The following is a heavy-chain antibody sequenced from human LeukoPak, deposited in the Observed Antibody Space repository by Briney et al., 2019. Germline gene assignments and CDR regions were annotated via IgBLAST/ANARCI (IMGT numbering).Heavy chain of an antibody. D-gene: IGHD2-2*01. CDR2: IYYSGST. CDR1: GGSISTSSYY. Sequence: SETLSLTCTVSGGSISTSSYYWGWIRQPPGKGLEWIGTIYYSGSTYYNPSLKSRVTISVDTFSQFSLKLSSVTAADTAVYYCASIPLYSSSWYFDNWGQGTLVTVSS. J-gene: IGHJ4*02. CDR3: ASIPLYSSSWYFDN. V-gene: IGHV4-39*01.